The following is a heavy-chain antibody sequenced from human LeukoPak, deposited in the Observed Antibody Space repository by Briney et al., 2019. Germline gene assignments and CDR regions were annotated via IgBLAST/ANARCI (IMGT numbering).Heavy chain of an antibody. Sequence: SETLSLTCTVSGGXINSNNYYWGWIRQPPGEGLEWTGSFVFSGITYYNPSLKSRVTISLDTSNNQFSLKLTSVTAADTAVYFCASPHPTSLAGIGWFDPWGQGTLVTVSS. V-gene: IGHV4-39*01. D-gene: IGHD6-19*01. J-gene: IGHJ5*02. CDR2: FVFSGIT. CDR3: ASPHPTSLAGIGWFDP. CDR1: GGXINSNNYY.